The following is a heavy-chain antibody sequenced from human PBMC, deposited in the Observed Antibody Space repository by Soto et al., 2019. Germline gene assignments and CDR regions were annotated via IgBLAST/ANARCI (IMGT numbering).Heavy chain of an antibody. J-gene: IGHJ5*02. CDR3: ARSYYGSGSYSWFDH. V-gene: IGHV4-30-2*01. CDR2: IYHSGST. CDR1: GGSISSGGYS. Sequence: QLQLQESGSGLVKPSQTLSLTCAVSGGSISSGGYSWSWIRQPPGKGLEWIGYIYHSGSTYYNPSLKSRVTISVDRSKNQFSLKLSSVTAADTAVYYCARSYYGSGSYSWFDHWGQGTLVTVSS. D-gene: IGHD3-10*01.